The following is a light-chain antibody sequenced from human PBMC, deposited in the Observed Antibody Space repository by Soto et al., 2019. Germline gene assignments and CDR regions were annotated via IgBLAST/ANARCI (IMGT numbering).Light chain of an antibody. CDR3: GTWDSSLSAVV. CDR1: SSNIGNNY. CDR2: DDN. Sequence: QSVLTQPPSVSAAPGQKVTISCSGSSSNIGNNYVSWYQQLPGTAPQLLIYDDNERPSGIPDRFSGSKSGTSATLGITGLQTGDEADYYCGTWDSSLSAVVFGGGTQLTVL. J-gene: IGLJ2*01. V-gene: IGLV1-51*01.